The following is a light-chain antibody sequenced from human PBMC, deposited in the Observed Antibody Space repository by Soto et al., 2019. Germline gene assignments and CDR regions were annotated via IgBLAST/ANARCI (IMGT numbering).Light chain of an antibody. CDR1: QSIDTF. CDR2: AAS. Sequence: DIQMTQSPSSLSASVGDRVTITCRASQSIDTFLNWYQQKPGKAPKLLIYAASTLQSGVPSRFSGSGSGTAFTLTITSLQPEDFATYYCQQSYNPPHTFGQGTRLEIK. CDR3: QQSYNPPHT. V-gene: IGKV1-39*01. J-gene: IGKJ2*01.